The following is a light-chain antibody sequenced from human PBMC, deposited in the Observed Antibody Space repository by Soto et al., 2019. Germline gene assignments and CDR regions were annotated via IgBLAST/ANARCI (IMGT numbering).Light chain of an antibody. CDR2: DNN. CDR3: GTWDSSLSAGV. V-gene: IGLV1-51*01. CDR1: SSNIGNNY. Sequence: QSVLTQPPSVSAAPGQKVTISCSGSSSNIGNNYVSWYQQLPGTPHKLLIYDNNKRPSGIPDRFSGSKSGTSATLGITGLQTGDEADYYCGTWDSSLSAGVFGTGTKLTVL. J-gene: IGLJ1*01.